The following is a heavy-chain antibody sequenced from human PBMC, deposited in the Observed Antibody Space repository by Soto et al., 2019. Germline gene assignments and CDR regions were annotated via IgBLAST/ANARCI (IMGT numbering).Heavy chain of an antibody. J-gene: IGHJ6*02. Sequence: EVQLVESGGGLVQPGGSLRLSCEASGFTFSSYWMHWVRQTPGTGLEWVSRINSDGSTINYADSVKGRFTTSRDNGRNTVYLQMNSLRVEETAVYYCARDRLGDGDYKLEVWGQGTTVIVSS. D-gene: IGHD4-17*01. CDR3: ARDRLGDGDYKLEV. CDR2: INSDGSTI. CDR1: GFTFSSYW. V-gene: IGHV3-74*01.